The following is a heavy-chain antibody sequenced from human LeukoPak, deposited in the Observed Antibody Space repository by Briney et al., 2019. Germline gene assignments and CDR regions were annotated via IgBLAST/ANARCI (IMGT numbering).Heavy chain of an antibody. CDR3: ARESGDILVVPYY. V-gene: IGHV4-59*12. Sequence: SETLSLTCTVSGGSISSYYWSWIRQPPGKGLEWIGYIYYSGSTNYNPSLKSRVTISVDTSKNQFSLKLSSVTAADTAVYYCARESGDILVVPYYWGQGTQVTVSS. J-gene: IGHJ4*02. D-gene: IGHD2-2*01. CDR1: GGSISSYY. CDR2: IYYSGST.